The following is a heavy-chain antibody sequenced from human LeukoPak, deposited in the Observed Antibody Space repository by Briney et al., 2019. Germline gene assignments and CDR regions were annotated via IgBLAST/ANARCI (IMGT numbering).Heavy chain of an antibody. CDR2: IYPGDSDT. J-gene: IGHJ6*03. Sequence: GESLKISCKGSGYSFTSYWIGWVRQMPGKGLEWVGIIYPGDSDTRYSPSFQGQVTISADKSISTAYLQWSSLKASDTAMYYCARGYCSNTSCPPYYYYMDVWGKGTTVTVSS. CDR1: GYSFTSYW. D-gene: IGHD2-2*01. V-gene: IGHV5-51*01. CDR3: ARGYCSNTSCPPYYYYMDV.